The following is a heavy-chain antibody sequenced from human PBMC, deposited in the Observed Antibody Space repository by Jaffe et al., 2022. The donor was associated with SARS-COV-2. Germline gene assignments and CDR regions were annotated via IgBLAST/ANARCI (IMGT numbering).Heavy chain of an antibody. CDR1: GFTFSTYG. D-gene: IGHD2-15*01. V-gene: IGHV3-33*01. CDR2: IWYDGSYK. J-gene: IGHJ6*02. Sequence: QVQLVESGGGVVQPGRSLRLSCAASGFTFSTYGMHWVRQAPGKGLEWVAVIWYDGSYKKYADSVKGRFTISRDNSKNTLYLQMNSLRAEDTAVYYCARVRAAPYFYYDMDVWGQGTTVTVSS. CDR3: ARVRAAPYFYYDMDV.